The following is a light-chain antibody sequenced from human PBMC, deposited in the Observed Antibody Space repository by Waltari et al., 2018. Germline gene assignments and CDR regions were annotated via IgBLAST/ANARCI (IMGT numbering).Light chain of an antibody. V-gene: IGLV2-14*01. CDR2: DVS. J-gene: IGLJ2*01. CDR3: SSYTSSTTGI. CDR1: SSDVGGLKY. Sequence: QSALTQPDSVSGSPGQSITISCTGTSSDVGGLKYVSWYQQHPGKAPKVIIYDVSNRASGVPNRCSGSKSGNSASLTISGLQAEDEADYYCSSYTSSTTGIFGGGTRLTVL.